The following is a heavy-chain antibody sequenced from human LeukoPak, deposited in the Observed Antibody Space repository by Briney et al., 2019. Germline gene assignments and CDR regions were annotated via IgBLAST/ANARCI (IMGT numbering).Heavy chain of an antibody. J-gene: IGHJ4*02. CDR2: IRQDGSEK. CDR3: ATYRQVLLPFES. V-gene: IGHV3-7*03. D-gene: IGHD2-8*02. CDR1: GFTFSSYW. Sequence: GGSLRLSCAASGFTFSSYWMSWVRQAPGKGLEWVANIRQDGSEKYYVDSVKGRFTISRDNAKDSLYLQMNSLRAEDTAIYYCATYRQVLLPFESWGQGTLVTVSS.